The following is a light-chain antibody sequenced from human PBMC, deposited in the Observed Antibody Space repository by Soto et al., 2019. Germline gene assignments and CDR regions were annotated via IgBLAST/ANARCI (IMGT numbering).Light chain of an antibody. Sequence: QSALTQPASVSGSPGQSITISCTGTSSDVGGYNYVSWYQQHPGKAPKLMIYDVSNRPSGVSNRFSGSKSGNTASLTISGLQAEDESDYYCSSYTSSYTLVFGVVTKLTVL. CDR3: SSYTSSYTLV. CDR2: DVS. J-gene: IGLJ2*01. V-gene: IGLV2-14*01. CDR1: SSDVGGYNY.